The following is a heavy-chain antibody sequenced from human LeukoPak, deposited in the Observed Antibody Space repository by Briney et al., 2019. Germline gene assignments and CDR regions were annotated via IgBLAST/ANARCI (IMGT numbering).Heavy chain of an antibody. V-gene: IGHV1-69*04. Sequence: ASVKVSCKASGYTFTSYGISWVRQAPGQGLEWMGRIIPILGIANYAQKFQGRVTITADKSTSTAYMELSSLRSEDTAVYYCARGFRIFGVVTAIFDYWGQGTLVTVSS. CDR3: ARGFRIFGVVTAIFDY. CDR2: IIPILGIA. D-gene: IGHD3-3*01. J-gene: IGHJ4*02. CDR1: GYTFTSYG.